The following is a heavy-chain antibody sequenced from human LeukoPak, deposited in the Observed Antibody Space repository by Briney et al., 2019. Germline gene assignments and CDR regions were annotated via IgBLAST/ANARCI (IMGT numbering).Heavy chain of an antibody. Sequence: PGGSLRLSCAASGFTFSSYWMNWVRQAPGKGLEWISFINHYGTIVYYADSVRGRFATSRDNAKNSLYLQINNVGADDTAVYYCARDRDWAFDYWGQGTLVTVSS. CDR2: INHYGTIV. CDR3: ARDRDWAFDY. CDR1: GFTFSSYW. D-gene: IGHD3/OR15-3a*01. J-gene: IGHJ4*02. V-gene: IGHV3-48*03.